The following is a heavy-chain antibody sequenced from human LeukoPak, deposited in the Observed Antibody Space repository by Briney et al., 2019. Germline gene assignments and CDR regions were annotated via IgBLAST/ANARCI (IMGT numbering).Heavy chain of an antibody. CDR2: ISPYNGNT. D-gene: IGHD2-2*01. CDR1: DYTFISYG. CDR3: AREKVVTLLYYYYGMDV. V-gene: IGHV1-18*01. J-gene: IGHJ6*02. Sequence: ASVKVSCKASDYTFISYGISWVRQAPGQGLAWMGWISPYNGNTKYAEIFQGRVTMTTDTSTSTAYMELRSLRSDDTAVYYCAREKVVTLLYYYYGMDVWGQGTTVTVSS.